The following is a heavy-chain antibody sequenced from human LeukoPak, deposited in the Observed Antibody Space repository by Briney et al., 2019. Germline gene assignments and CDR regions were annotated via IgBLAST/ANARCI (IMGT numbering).Heavy chain of an antibody. CDR1: GGSISSSSYY. CDR3: ARLRWFGECLDY. D-gene: IGHD3-10*01. Sequence: SGTLSLTCTVSGGSISSSSYYWGWIRQPPGKGLEWIGSIYYSGSTYYNPSLKSRVTISVDTSKNQFSLKLSSVTAADTAVYYCARLRWFGECLDYWGQGTLVTVSS. CDR2: IYYSGST. J-gene: IGHJ4*02. V-gene: IGHV4-39*01.